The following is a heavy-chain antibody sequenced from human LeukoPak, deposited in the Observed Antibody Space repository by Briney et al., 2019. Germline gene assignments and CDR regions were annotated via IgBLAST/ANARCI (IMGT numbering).Heavy chain of an antibody. D-gene: IGHD3-22*01. CDR1: GFTVSSNY. CDR3: AGVYDSSGYYPIDY. J-gene: IGHJ4*02. Sequence: GGSLRLPCAASGFTVSSNYMSWVRQAPGKGLEWVSVIYSGGSTYYADSVKGRFTISRDNSKNTLYLQMNSLRAEDTAVYYCAGVYDSSGYYPIDYWGQGTLVTVSS. CDR2: IYSGGST. V-gene: IGHV3-66*01.